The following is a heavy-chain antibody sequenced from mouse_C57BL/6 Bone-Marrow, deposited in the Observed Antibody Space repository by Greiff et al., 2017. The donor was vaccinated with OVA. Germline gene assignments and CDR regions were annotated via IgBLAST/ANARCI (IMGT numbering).Heavy chain of an antibody. J-gene: IGHJ3*01. CDR2: ISDGGSYT. CDR1: GFTFSSYA. D-gene: IGHD3-1*01. Sequence: EVQLVESGGGLVKPGGSLKLSCAASGFTFSSYAMSWVRQTPEKRLEWVATISDGGSYTYYPDNVKGRFTISRDNAKNNLYLQMSHLKSEDTAMYYWASDSSGLFAYWGQGTLVTGAA. CDR3: ASDSSGLFAY. V-gene: IGHV5-4*01.